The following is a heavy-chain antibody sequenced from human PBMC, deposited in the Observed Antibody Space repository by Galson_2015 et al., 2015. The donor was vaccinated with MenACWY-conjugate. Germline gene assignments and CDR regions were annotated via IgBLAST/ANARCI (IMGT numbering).Heavy chain of an antibody. D-gene: IGHD5-18*01. J-gene: IGHJ5*02. V-gene: IGHV1-3*01. CDR2: INVGTGTT. CDR3: ARAHLGYSYDYFDP. CDR1: GSTFSNYA. Sequence: SVKVSCKASGSTFSNYAMHWLRQAPGQRLEYMGWINVGTGTTRSSQKFQDRVTIITDTSANTAYMELSSLRSEDTAVYFCARAHLGYSYDYFDPRGQGTLVTVSS.